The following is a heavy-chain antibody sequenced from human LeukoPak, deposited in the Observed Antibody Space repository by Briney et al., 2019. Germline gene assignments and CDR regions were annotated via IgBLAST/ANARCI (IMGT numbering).Heavy chain of an antibody. CDR1: GFTFSYYW. CDR2: IKQDGSEM. CDR3: ARDSACYDY. J-gene: IGHJ4*02. D-gene: IGHD2-15*01. V-gene: IGHV3-7*01. Sequence: PGGSLRLSCTASGFTFSYYWMSWVRQAPGKGLEWVANIKQDGSEMYYVDSVKGRFTISRDNAKNSLYLQMSSLRAEDTAVYYCARDSACYDYWGQGTLVTVSS.